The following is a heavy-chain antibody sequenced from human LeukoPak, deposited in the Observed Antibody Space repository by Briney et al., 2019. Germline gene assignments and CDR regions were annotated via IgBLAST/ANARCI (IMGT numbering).Heavy chain of an antibody. CDR1: GGSISSYY. CDR2: IYYSGST. CDR3: ARGVYFDP. D-gene: IGHD6-13*01. V-gene: IGHV4-59*01. J-gene: IGHJ5*02. Sequence: PSETLSLTCTVSGGSISSYYWSWIRQPPGKGLEWIGYIYYSGSTNYNPSLKSRVTISVDTSKNQFSLKLSSVTAADTAVYYCARGVYFDPWGQGTLVTVPS.